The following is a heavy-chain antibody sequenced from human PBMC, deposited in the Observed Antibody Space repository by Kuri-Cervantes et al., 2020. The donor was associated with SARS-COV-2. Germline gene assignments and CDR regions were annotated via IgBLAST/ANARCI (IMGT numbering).Heavy chain of an antibody. Sequence: SETLSLTCAISGDSVSSNSAAWNWIRQSPSRGLEWLGRTYYRSKWYNDYAESVKSRITINPDTSKNQFSLQLNSVTPEDTAVYFCARGAAAIVRTFDYWGQGTLVTVSS. CDR2: TYYRSKWYN. J-gene: IGHJ4*02. CDR3: ARGAAAIVRTFDY. V-gene: IGHV6-1*01. CDR1: GDSVSSNSAA. D-gene: IGHD5-18*01.